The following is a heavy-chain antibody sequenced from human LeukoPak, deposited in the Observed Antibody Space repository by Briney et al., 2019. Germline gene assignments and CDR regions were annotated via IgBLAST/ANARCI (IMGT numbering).Heavy chain of an antibody. D-gene: IGHD2-2*01. J-gene: IGHJ6*02. CDR2: MNPNSGNT. V-gene: IGHV1-8*01. Sequence: ASVKVSCKASGYTFTSYDINWVRQATGQGLEWMGWMNPNSGNTGYAQKFQGRVTMTEDTSTDTAYMELSSLRSEDTAVYYCAITIHIVVVPAAKGNGMDVWGQGTTVTVSS. CDR3: AITIHIVVVPAAKGNGMDV. CDR1: GYTFTSYD.